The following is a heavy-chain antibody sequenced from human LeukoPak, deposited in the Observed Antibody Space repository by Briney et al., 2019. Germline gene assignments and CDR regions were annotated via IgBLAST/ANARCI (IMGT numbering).Heavy chain of an antibody. CDR2: IYPGDSDT. Sequence: EFLKIFCKGSGYTFSNYWIAWVRQMAGKGLEWMGIIYPGDSDTRYSPSFQGQVTISADKSISTAYLQWSSLKASDTAMYYCARPPTTRDAFDIWGQGTMVTVSS. J-gene: IGHJ3*02. D-gene: IGHD4-17*01. CDR3: ARPPTTRDAFDI. CDR1: GYTFSNYW. V-gene: IGHV5-51*01.